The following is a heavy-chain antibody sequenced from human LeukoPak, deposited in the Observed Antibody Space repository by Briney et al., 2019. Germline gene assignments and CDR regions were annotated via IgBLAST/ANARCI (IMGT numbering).Heavy chain of an antibody. D-gene: IGHD3-22*01. V-gene: IGHV3-23*01. Sequence: GGSLRLSCAASGFIFSSYAMSWVRQAPGKGLEWVSTISNSDGSTYYADSVKGRFSISRDNAENTLYLQMNSLRAEDTAVYYCAKDSYDSSGYPSYWGQGTLVTVSS. J-gene: IGHJ4*02. CDR2: ISNSDGST. CDR1: GFIFSSYA. CDR3: AKDSYDSSGYPSY.